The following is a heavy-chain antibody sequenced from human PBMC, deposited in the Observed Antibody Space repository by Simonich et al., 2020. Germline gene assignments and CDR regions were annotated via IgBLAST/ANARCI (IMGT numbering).Heavy chain of an antibody. J-gene: IGHJ3*02. Sequence: QVQLVQSGAEVKKPGASVKVSCKASGYTFTGYYMHWGRQAPGQGREWMGWVNPTSGGTNYAQKFQGRVTMTRDTSISTAYRELSRLRSDDTAVYYCARGPRWTGDDAFDIWGQGTMVTVSS. D-gene: IGHD7-27*01. V-gene: IGHV1-2*02. CDR2: VNPTSGGT. CDR3: ARGPRWTGDDAFDI. CDR1: GYTFTGYY.